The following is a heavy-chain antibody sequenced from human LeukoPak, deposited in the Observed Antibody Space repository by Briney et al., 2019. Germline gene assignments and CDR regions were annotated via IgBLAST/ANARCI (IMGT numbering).Heavy chain of an antibody. CDR1: GGPFSGYF. D-gene: IGHD3-10*01. Sequence: SETLSLTCAVSGGPFSGYFWSWIRQSSGKGLEWIGEIHNSGTTNYNPSLNSRVTISEDTSKNQFYLNLSSVTAAATAVCYCARRYYYNLGSFPFDFWGQGTLVTVSS. V-gene: IGHV4-34*01. J-gene: IGHJ4*02. CDR3: ARRYYYNLGSFPFDF. CDR2: IHNSGTT.